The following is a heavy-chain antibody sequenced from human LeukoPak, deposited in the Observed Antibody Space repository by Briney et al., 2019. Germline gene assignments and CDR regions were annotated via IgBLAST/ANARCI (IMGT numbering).Heavy chain of an antibody. J-gene: IGHJ4*02. CDR2: INTDGSTI. Sequence: GGSLRLSCAASGFTFSDYWLHWVRQAPGKGLVWVSRINTDGSTINYAGSVKGRFTISRDNSKNTLYLQMNSLRAEDTAVYYCASKGDPYDSLYFDYWGQGTLVTVSS. CDR1: GFTFSDYW. V-gene: IGHV3-74*01. D-gene: IGHD3-22*01. CDR3: ASKGDPYDSLYFDY.